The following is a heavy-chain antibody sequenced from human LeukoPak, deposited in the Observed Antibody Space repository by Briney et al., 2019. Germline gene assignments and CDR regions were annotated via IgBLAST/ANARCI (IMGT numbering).Heavy chain of an antibody. D-gene: IGHD5-18*01. CDR1: GYSFTNYW. Sequence: GESLKISCKGSGYSFTNYWIAWVRQMPGEGLEWMGSIYPGDSDTRYNPSFQGQVTISADRSIRTAYLQWSSLKASDTAMYYCAGRGGGNTGGFYFDYWGQRSLVTVSS. V-gene: IGHV5-51*01. CDR3: AGRGGGNTGGFYFDY. J-gene: IGHJ4*02. CDR2: IYPGDSDT.